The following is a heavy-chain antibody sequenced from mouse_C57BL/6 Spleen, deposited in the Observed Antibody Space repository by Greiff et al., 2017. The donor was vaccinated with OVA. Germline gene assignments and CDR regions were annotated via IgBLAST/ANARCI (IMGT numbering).Heavy chain of an antibody. CDR1: GYTFTSYW. Sequence: QVQLQQPGAELVRPGTSVKLSCKASGYTFTSYWMHWVKQRPGQGLEWIGVIDPSDSYTNYNQKFKGKATLTVDTSSSTAYMQLSSLTSEDSAVYYCARSRLYDGYSPWYFDVWGTGTTVTVSS. J-gene: IGHJ1*03. V-gene: IGHV1-59*01. CDR3: ARSRLYDGYSPWYFDV. D-gene: IGHD2-3*01. CDR2: IDPSDSYT.